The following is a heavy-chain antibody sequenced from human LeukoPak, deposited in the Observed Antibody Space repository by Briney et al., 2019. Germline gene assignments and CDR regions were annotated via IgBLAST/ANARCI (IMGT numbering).Heavy chain of an antibody. CDR1: GFTFSSYG. CDR3: ARGVYYGGYYFDY. D-gene: IGHD4-23*01. J-gene: IGHJ4*02. V-gene: IGHV3-30*19. Sequence: GSLRLSCAASGFTFSSYGMHCVRQAPGNGLEWVAVISYDGSNKYYADSVKGRFTISRDNSKNTLYLQMNSLRTEDTAVYYCARGVYYGGYYFDYWGQGTLVTVSS. CDR2: ISYDGSNK.